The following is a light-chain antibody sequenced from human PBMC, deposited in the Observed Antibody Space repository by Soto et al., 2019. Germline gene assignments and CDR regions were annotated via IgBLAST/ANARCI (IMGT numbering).Light chain of an antibody. Sequence: LSQPASVYGSPGQSITIYCTGTSSDVGGYNYVSWYQQHPGKAPKLMIYEVSNRPSGVSNRFSGSKSGNTASLTISGLQAEDEADYYCSSYTSSSPRAFGTGTKVTVL. CDR1: SSDVGGYNY. CDR3: SSYTSSSPRA. J-gene: IGLJ1*01. CDR2: EVS. V-gene: IGLV2-14*01.